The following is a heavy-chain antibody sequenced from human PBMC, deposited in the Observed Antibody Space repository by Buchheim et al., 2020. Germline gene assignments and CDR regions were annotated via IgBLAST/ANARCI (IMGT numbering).Heavy chain of an antibody. Sequence: EVQLVESGGGLVQPGGSLRLSCAASGFTFSSYEMNWVRQAPGKGLEWVSYISSSGSTIYYADSVKGRFTISRDNAKNSLYLQMNSLRAEDTAVYYCARQTHFVYDFWSGYFGYWGQGTL. J-gene: IGHJ4*02. CDR1: GFTFSSYE. CDR3: ARQTHFVYDFWSGYFGY. CDR2: ISSSGSTI. D-gene: IGHD3-3*01. V-gene: IGHV3-48*03.